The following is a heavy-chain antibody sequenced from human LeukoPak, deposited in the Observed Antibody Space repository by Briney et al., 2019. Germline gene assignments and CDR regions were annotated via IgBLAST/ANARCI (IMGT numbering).Heavy chain of an antibody. V-gene: IGHV3-21*01. CDR2: ISSSSSYI. Sequence: GGSLRLSCAASGFTFSSYSMNWVRQAPGKGLEWVSSISSSSSYIYYAALVKGRFTISRANANNSLYLQMNSMSAEDTAVYYCARGGQLVNWFDPWGQGTLVTVSS. J-gene: IGHJ5*02. CDR3: ARGGQLVNWFDP. D-gene: IGHD6-6*01. CDR1: GFTFSSYS.